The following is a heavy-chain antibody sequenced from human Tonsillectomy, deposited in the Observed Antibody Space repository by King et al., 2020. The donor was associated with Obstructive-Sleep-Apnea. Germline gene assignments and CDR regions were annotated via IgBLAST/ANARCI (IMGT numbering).Heavy chain of an antibody. D-gene: IGHD2-15*01. CDR1: GFTFDDYA. CDR3: AKAIQVETATAALGY. V-gene: IGHV3-9*01. Sequence: VQLVESGGGLVQPGRSLRLSCAASGFTFDDYAMHWVRQAPGKGLEWVSGITWNSGTIGYADSVKGRFTISRDNAKNSLYLQMNSRRAEDTALYYCAKAIQVETATAALGYWGQGPLVTVSS. J-gene: IGHJ4*02. CDR2: ITWNSGTI.